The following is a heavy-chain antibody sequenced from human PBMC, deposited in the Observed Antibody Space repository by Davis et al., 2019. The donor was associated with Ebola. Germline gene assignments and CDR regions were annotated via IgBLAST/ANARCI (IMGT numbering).Heavy chain of an antibody. CDR2: ISYDGSNK. CDR3: VQDSGWYSGDYYYYGMDV. CDR1: GFTFSSYG. Sequence: PGGSLRLSCAASGFTFSSYGMHWVRQAPGKGLEWVAVISYDGSNKYYADSVKGRFTISRDNSKNTLYLQMNSLRAEDTAVYYCVQDSGWYSGDYYYYGMDVWGQGTTVTVSS. J-gene: IGHJ6*02. D-gene: IGHD6-19*01. V-gene: IGHV3-30*18.